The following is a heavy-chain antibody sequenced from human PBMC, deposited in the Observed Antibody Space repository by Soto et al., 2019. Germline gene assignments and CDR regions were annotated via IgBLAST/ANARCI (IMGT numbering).Heavy chain of an antibody. CDR3: ARDSYYSGYDSYWYFDL. J-gene: IGHJ2*01. V-gene: IGHV3-48*01. D-gene: IGHD5-12*01. CDR2: ISSSSSTI. Sequence: EVQLVESGGGLVQPGGSLRLSCAASGFTSSSYSMNWVRQAPGKGLEWVSYISSSSSTIYYADSVKGRFTISRDNAKNSLYLQMNSLRAEDTAVYYCARDSYYSGYDSYWYFDLWGRGTLVTVSS. CDR1: GFTSSSYS.